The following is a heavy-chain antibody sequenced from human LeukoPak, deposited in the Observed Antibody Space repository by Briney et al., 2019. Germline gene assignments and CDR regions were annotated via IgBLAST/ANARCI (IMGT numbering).Heavy chain of an antibody. CDR3: ARWSDSSGYYNAEYFQQ. Sequence: SVKVSCKASGGTFSSYAISWVRQAPGQGLEWMGRIIPIFGTANYAQKFQGRVTITADKSTSTAYMELSSLRSEDTAVYYCARWSDSSGYYNAEYFQQWGQGTLVAVCS. J-gene: IGHJ1*01. CDR2: IIPIFGTA. D-gene: IGHD3-22*01. CDR1: GGTFSSYA. V-gene: IGHV1-69*06.